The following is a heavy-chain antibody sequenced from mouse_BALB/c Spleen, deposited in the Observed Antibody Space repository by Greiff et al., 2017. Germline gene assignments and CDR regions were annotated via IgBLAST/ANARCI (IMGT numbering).Heavy chain of an antibody. J-gene: IGHJ4*01. CDR1: GYAFTNYL. CDR2: INPGSGGT. Sequence: QVQLKQSGAELVRPGTSVKVSCKASGYAFTNYLIEWVKQRPGQGLEWIGVINPGSGGTNYNEKFKGKATLTADKSSSTAYMQLSSLTSDDSAVYFCARSPDAFPYYAMDYWGQGTSVTVSS. V-gene: IGHV1-54*01. CDR3: ARSPDAFPYYAMDY.